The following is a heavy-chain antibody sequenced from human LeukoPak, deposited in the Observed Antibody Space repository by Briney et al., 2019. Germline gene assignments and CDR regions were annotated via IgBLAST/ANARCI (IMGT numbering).Heavy chain of an antibody. Sequence: AGGSLRLSCAASGFTFSSYGMHWVRQAPGKGLEWVAFIRYDGSNKYYADSVKGRFTISRDNSKNALYLQMNSLRAEDTAVYYCAKGEGLVPAAIPFDYWGQGTLVTVSS. D-gene: IGHD2-2*02. CDR1: GFTFSSYG. J-gene: IGHJ4*02. V-gene: IGHV3-30*02. CDR2: IRYDGSNK. CDR3: AKGEGLVPAAIPFDY.